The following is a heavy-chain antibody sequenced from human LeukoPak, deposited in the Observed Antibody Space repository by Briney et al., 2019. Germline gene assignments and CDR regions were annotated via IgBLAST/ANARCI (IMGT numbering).Heavy chain of an antibody. D-gene: IGHD6-6*01. Sequence: PGGSLRLSCAASGFTFSSYNMNWVRQAPGKGLEWVSSISSSSSYIYYADSVKGRFTISRDNAKNSLYLQMNSLRAEDTAVYYCARSLGTARQMSNYWGQGTLVTVSS. J-gene: IGHJ4*02. CDR1: GFTFSSYN. V-gene: IGHV3-21*01. CDR2: ISSSSSYI. CDR3: ARSLGTARQMSNY.